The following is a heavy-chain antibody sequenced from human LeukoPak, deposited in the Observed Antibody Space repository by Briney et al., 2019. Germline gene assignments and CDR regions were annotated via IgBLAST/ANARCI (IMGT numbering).Heavy chain of an antibody. D-gene: IGHD6-19*01. V-gene: IGHV3-30*18. CDR3: AKDESSGWPFDY. Sequence: GGSLRLSCAASGFTFSSYGMHWVRQAPGKGLEWVAVISYDGSNKYYADSVKGRFTISKDNSKNTLYLQMNSLRAEDTAVYYCAKDESSGWPFDYWGQGTLVTVTS. CDR2: ISYDGSNK. J-gene: IGHJ4*02. CDR1: GFTFSSYG.